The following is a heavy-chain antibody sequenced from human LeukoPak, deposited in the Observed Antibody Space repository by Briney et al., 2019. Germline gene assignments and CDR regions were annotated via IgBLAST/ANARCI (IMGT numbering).Heavy chain of an antibody. CDR1: GFTFSSYG. V-gene: IGHV3-30*18. CDR2: ISYDGSNK. Sequence: GGSLRLSCAASGFTFSSYGMHWVRQAPGKGLEWVAVISYDGSNKYYADSVKGRFTISRDNSKNTLYLQMNSLRAEDTAVYYCAKYPGIAAAGTLRGGVEYFQHWGQGTLVTVSS. J-gene: IGHJ1*01. D-gene: IGHD6-13*01. CDR3: AKYPGIAAAGTLRGGVEYFQH.